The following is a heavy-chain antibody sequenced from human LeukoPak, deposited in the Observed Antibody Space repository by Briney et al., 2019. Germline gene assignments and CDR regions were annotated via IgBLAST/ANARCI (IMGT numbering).Heavy chain of an antibody. CDR2: IIVGAEYI. D-gene: IGHD3-9*01. V-gene: IGHV3-23*01. Sequence: SGGSLRLSCAASGFTFSTYVMNWFRQAPGKGLEWVSTIIVGAEYIFYADSVKGRFTISRDDSNNALYLQMHTLRAEDTALYNCASGPPLLKYFESWGQGTLVTVSS. CDR1: GFTFSTYV. J-gene: IGHJ4*02. CDR3: ASGPPLLKYFES.